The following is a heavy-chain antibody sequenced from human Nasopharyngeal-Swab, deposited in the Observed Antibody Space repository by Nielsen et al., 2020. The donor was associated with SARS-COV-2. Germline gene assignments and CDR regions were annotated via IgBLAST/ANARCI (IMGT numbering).Heavy chain of an antibody. D-gene: IGHD6-13*01. V-gene: IGHV3-33*01. CDR1: GFTFSSYG. CDR2: IWYDGSNK. CDR3: ARGRYSSSWYFDY. J-gene: IGHJ4*02. Sequence: GGFLRLSCAASGFTFSSYGMHWVRQAPGKGLEWVAVIWYDGSNKYYADSVKGRFTISRDNSKNTLYLQMNSLRAEDTAVYYCARGRYSSSWYFDYWGQGTLVTVSS.